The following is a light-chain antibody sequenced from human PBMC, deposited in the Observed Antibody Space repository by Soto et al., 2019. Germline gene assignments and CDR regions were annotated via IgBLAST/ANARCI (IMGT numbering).Light chain of an antibody. J-gene: IGKJ1*01. CDR1: QGISSY. CDR2: AAS. V-gene: IGKV1-9*01. CDR3: QQYTSYSALA. Sequence: DIQLTQSPSFLSASVGDRVTITCRASQGISSYLAWYQQKPGKAPKLLIYAASTLQSGVPSRFSGSGSGTEFTLTITSLHPDDFATYYCQQYTSYSALAFGQGTKVDIK.